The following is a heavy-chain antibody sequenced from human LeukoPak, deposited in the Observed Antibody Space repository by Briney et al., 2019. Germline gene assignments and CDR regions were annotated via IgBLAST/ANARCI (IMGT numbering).Heavy chain of an antibody. Sequence: VGSLRLSCAASGFTFSSYSMNWVRQAPGKGLEWVSSISSSSSYIYYADSVKGRFTISRDNAKNSLYLQMNSLRAEDTAVYYCARDLDTAMVTPDYWGQGTLVTVSS. CDR1: GFTFSSYS. J-gene: IGHJ4*02. D-gene: IGHD5-18*01. CDR2: ISSSSSYI. V-gene: IGHV3-21*01. CDR3: ARDLDTAMVTPDY.